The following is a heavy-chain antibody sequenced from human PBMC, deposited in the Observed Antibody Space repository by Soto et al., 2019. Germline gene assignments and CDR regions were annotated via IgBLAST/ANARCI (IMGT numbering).Heavy chain of an antibody. V-gene: IGHV3-48*02. CDR2: ISSSSSTI. D-gene: IGHD6-13*01. J-gene: IGHJ5*02. CDR3: ARDSPYSSSWYDLNWFDP. Sequence: PGGSLRLSCAASGFTFIRYSMNWVRQAPGKGLEWVSYISSSSSTIYYADSVKGRFTISRDNAKNSLYLQMNSLRDEDTAVYYCARDSPYSSSWYDLNWFDPWGQGTLVTVS. CDR1: GFTFIRYS.